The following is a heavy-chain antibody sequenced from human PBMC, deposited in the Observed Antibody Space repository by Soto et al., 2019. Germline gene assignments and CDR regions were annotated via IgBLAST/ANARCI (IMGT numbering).Heavy chain of an antibody. D-gene: IGHD3-10*01. Sequence: GGSLRLSCAASVFTFSSYAMGWVRQAPGKGLEWVSAISGSGGSTYYADSVKGRFTISRDNSKNTLYLQMNSLRAEDTAVYYCAGDLWFGVDGMDVWGQGTTVTVSS. CDR2: ISGSGGST. V-gene: IGHV3-23*01. CDR1: VFTFSSYA. CDR3: AGDLWFGVDGMDV. J-gene: IGHJ6*02.